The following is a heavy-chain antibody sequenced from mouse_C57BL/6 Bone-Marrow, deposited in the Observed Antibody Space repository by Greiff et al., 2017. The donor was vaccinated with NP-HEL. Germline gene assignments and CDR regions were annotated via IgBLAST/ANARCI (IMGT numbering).Heavy chain of an antibody. CDR2: IYPGSGST. CDR1: GYTFTSYW. Sequence: QVQLKESGAELVKPGASVKMSCKASGYTFTSYWITWVKQRPGQGLEWIGDIYPGSGSTNYNEKFKSKATLTVDTSSSTAYMQLSSLTSEDSAVYYCVALWLPFDYWGQGTTLTVSS. CDR3: VALWLPFDY. D-gene: IGHD2-2*01. V-gene: IGHV1-55*01. J-gene: IGHJ2*01.